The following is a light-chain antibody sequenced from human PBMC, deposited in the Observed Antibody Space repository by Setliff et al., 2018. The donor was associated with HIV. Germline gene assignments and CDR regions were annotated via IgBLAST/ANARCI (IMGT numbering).Light chain of an antibody. CDR2: YDS. CDR1: NIGSKS. Sequence: SYELTQPPSVSVAPGKTARITCGGNNIGSKSVHWYQQKPGQAPLLVIYYDSDRPSGIPERFSGSNSGNTATLTISRVEAGDEADYYCQVWDSSSDHYVFGTGTRSPS. V-gene: IGLV3-21*04. CDR3: QVWDSSSDHYV. J-gene: IGLJ1*01.